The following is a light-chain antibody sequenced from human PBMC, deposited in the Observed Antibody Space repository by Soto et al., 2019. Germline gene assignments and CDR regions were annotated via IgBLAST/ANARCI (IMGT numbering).Light chain of an antibody. Sequence: EIVLTQSPGTLSLSPGERATLSCRASQSVSSSYLAWYQQKPGQAPRLLIYDASSRATGIPDRFSGSGSGTDFTLTISRLEPEGLAVYYCQQYGSPPSFGGGTKVEIK. V-gene: IGKV3-20*01. CDR3: QQYGSPPS. J-gene: IGKJ4*01. CDR2: DAS. CDR1: QSVSSSY.